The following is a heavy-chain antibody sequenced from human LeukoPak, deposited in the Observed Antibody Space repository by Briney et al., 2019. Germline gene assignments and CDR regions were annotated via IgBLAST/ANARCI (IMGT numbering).Heavy chain of an antibody. CDR3: ATGGVRDGYNPDY. CDR1: GGTFSSHA. Sequence: ASVKVSCKASGGTFSSHAISWVRQAPGQGLEWMGGIIPIFGTANYAQKFQGRVTITTDESTSTAYMELSSLRSEDTAVYYCATGGVRDGYNPDYWGQGTLVTVSS. J-gene: IGHJ4*02. V-gene: IGHV1-69*05. D-gene: IGHD5-24*01. CDR2: IIPIFGTA.